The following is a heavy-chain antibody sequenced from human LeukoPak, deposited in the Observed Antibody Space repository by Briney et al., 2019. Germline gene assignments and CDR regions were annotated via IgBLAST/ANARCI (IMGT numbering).Heavy chain of an antibody. Sequence: GGSLRLSCTASGFTFGDYAMSWFRQAPGKGLEWVGFIRSKAYGGTTEYAASVKGRFTISRDDSKSIAYLQMNSLKTEDTAVYYCTRVGLQYYYDSSGSYMDVWGKGTTVTISS. CDR2: IRSKAYGGTT. D-gene: IGHD3-22*01. J-gene: IGHJ6*03. CDR1: GFTFGDYA. V-gene: IGHV3-49*03. CDR3: TRVGLQYYYDSSGSYMDV.